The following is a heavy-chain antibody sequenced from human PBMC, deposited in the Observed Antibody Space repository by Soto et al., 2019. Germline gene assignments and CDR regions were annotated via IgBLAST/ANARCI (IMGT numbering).Heavy chain of an antibody. CDR1: GFTFSSYA. D-gene: IGHD3-22*01. Sequence: GGSLRLSCAASGFTFSSYAMSWVRQAPGKGLEWVSAISGSGGSTYYADSVKGRFTISRDNSKNTLYLQMNSLRAEDTAVYYCAKDRRAGDYYDSSGLFDYWGQGTLVIVSS. CDR2: ISGSGGST. V-gene: IGHV3-23*01. J-gene: IGHJ4*02. CDR3: AKDRRAGDYYDSSGLFDY.